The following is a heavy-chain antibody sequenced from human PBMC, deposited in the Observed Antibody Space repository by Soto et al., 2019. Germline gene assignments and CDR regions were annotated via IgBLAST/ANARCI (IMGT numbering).Heavy chain of an antibody. D-gene: IGHD3-9*01. CDR3: AHTRGLSLTGYPFLDY. V-gene: IGHV2-5*02. Sequence: QITLKESGPTLVKPTQTLTLTCTFSGFSLTTSGVGVAWIRQPPGKALEWLALIYWDDDQRYSPSLKSRLTINKDPSKNQVALTVPNMDPVDTATYYCAHTRGLSLTGYPFLDYWGQGTLVTVSS. J-gene: IGHJ4*02. CDR1: GFSLTTSGVG. CDR2: IYWDDDQ.